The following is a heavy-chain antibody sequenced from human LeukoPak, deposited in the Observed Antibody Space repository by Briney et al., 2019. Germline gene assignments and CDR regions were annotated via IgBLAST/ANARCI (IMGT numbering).Heavy chain of an antibody. Sequence: AGGSLRLSCAASGFTFRSYGFHWVRQAPGKGLEWVAIIWNDGNKKNYADSVKGRFTISRDNSNKTLYLEMNSLRAEDTAVYYCARVGREKLVVPTSVPNYYPGMDVGGQGTPVTVSS. CDR1: GFTFRSYG. V-gene: IGHV3-33*01. J-gene: IGHJ6*02. CDR2: IWNDGNKK. D-gene: IGHD2-21*01. CDR3: ARVGREKLVVPTSVPNYYPGMDV.